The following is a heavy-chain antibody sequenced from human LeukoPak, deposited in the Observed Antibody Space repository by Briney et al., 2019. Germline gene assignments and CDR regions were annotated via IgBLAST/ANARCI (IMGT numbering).Heavy chain of an antibody. CDR3: ARLRIDLSTMDAHHFFDY. CDR1: GGSFSNYY. Sequence: PSETLSLTCAVYGGSFSNYYWTWIRQPPGKGLEWIGKISHSGSTNYNPSLKSRVTMSVDPSKNQFSLKLSSVTAADTAVYYCARLRIDLSTMDAHHFFDYWGQGRLVTVSS. J-gene: IGHJ4*02. CDR2: ISHSGST. D-gene: IGHD2/OR15-2a*01. V-gene: IGHV4-34*01.